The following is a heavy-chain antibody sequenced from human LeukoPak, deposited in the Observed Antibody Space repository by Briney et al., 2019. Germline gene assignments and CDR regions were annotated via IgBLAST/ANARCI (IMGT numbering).Heavy chain of an antibody. D-gene: IGHD2-2*01. CDR1: GFTFSSYA. Sequence: GGSLRLSCAASGFTFSSYAMSWVRQAPGKGLEWVSAISGSGGSIYYADSVKGRFTISRDNSKNTLYLQMNSLRAEDTAVYYCAKGYCSSTSCPGGDYWGQGTLVTVSS. CDR2: ISGSGGSI. V-gene: IGHV3-23*01. J-gene: IGHJ4*02. CDR3: AKGYCSSTSCPGGDY.